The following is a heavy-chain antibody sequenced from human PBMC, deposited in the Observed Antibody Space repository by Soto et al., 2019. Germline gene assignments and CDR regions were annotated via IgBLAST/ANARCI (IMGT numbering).Heavy chain of an antibody. V-gene: IGHV4-30-4*01. CDR1: RGSISIGGDY. Sequence: SESLYLNSTVSRGSISIGGDYWSWIRQPPGKGLEWIGYIYYRVSTDYNPSLKIRFIISGDTSKNQFSLKLSSVTCSYTAVNYCASAKVLTRVRGAPYYYYGRDVCGQGSTVTVS. CDR2: IYYRVST. D-gene: IGHD3-10*01. CDR3: ASAKVLTRVRGAPYYYYGRDV. J-gene: IGHJ6*02.